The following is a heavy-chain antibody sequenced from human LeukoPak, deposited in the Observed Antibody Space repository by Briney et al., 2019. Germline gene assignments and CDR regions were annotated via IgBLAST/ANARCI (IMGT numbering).Heavy chain of an antibody. V-gene: IGHV1-24*01. CDR2: FDPEDGET. Sequence: GASVKVSCKVSGYTLTELSMHWVRQAPGKGLEWMGGFDPEDGETIYAQKFQGRVTMTEDTSTDTAYMELSSLRSEDTAVYYCATFPGMITFGGVIDSDYYFDYWGQGTLVTVSS. D-gene: IGHD3-16*02. J-gene: IGHJ4*02. CDR1: GYTLTELS. CDR3: ATFPGMITFGGVIDSDYYFDY.